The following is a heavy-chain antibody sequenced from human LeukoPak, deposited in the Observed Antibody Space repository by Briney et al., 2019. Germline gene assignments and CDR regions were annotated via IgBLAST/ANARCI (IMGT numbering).Heavy chain of an antibody. Sequence: SETLSLTCTVSGGSISIYYWSWLRQPPGKGLEWIGYIYNSGSTIYNPSLKSRVTISVDTSKNQFSLKLSSVTAADTAVYYCARTDSGSYEWFDPWGQGTLVTVSS. V-gene: IGHV4-59*01. CDR1: GGSISIYY. CDR3: ARTDSGSYEWFDP. J-gene: IGHJ5*02. CDR2: IYNSGST. D-gene: IGHD1-26*01.